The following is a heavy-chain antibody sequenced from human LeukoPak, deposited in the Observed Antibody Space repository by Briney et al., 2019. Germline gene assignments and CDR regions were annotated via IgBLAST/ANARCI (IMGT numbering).Heavy chain of an antibody. D-gene: IGHD4-17*01. CDR2: ISDTVRDT. Sequence: SGGSLRLSCAASGFTFSAYGMSWVRQAPGKGLEWVSHISDTVRDTRYANSVKGRFIISRDNSRDTVYLQMSSLRPEDTALYFCAEDNYGGIFASWGQGTLVTVSS. J-gene: IGHJ4*02. V-gene: IGHV3-23*01. CDR3: AEDNYGGIFAS. CDR1: GFTFSAYG.